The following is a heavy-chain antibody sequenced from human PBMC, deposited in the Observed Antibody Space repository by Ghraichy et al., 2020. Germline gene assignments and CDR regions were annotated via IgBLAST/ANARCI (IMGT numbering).Heavy chain of an antibody. V-gene: IGHV5-51*01. J-gene: IGHJ1*01. Sequence: GESLNISCKGSGYSFTNYWIAWVRQMPGKGLEWMGIIYPADSDTRYSPSFQGQVTMSADKSMNTAYLQWSNLRASDTAMYYCARRYSAYDRYFYHWGQGTLVTVSS. D-gene: IGHD5-12*01. CDR3: ARRYSAYDRYFYH. CDR1: GYSFTNYW. CDR2: IYPADSDT.